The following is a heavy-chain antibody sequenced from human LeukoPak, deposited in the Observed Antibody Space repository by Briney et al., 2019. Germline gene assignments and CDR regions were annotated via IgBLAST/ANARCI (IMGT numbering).Heavy chain of an antibody. D-gene: IGHD3-22*01. V-gene: IGHV1-8*01. CDR2: MNPNSGNT. CDR3: ARGGHYYDSSGYEAAFDI. CDR1: GYTFTSYD. Sequence: ASVKLSCKASGYTFTSYDINWVRQATGQGLEWMGWMNPNSGNTGYAQKFQGRVTMTRNTSISTAYMELSSLRSEDTAVYYCARGGHYYDSSGYEAAFDIWGQGTMVTVSS. J-gene: IGHJ3*02.